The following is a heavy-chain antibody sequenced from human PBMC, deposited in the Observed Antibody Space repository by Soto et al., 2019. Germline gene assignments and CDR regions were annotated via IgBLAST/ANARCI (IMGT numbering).Heavy chain of an antibody. Sequence: EVPLVESGGGLIQPGGSLRLSCAASGFIVSSNYMSWVRQAPGKGLEWVSVIYNSGTTDYADSVKGRFTISRDNSKNTLYLQMNSLRAEDTAVYYCARETRRGVVWGQGTTVTVSS. J-gene: IGHJ6*02. CDR3: ARETRRGVV. CDR1: GFIVSSNY. V-gene: IGHV3-53*01. D-gene: IGHD3-10*01. CDR2: IYNSGTT.